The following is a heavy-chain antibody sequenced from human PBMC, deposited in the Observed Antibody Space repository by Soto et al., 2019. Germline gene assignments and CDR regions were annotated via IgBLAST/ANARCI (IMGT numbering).Heavy chain of an antibody. D-gene: IGHD5-12*01. J-gene: IGHJ4*02. CDR3: ARTETATITPFDY. CDR1: GGTFSSYA. V-gene: IGHV1-69*13. CDR2: IIPIFGTA. Sequence: SVKVSCKASGGTFSSYAISWVRQAPGQGLEWMGVIIPIFGTANYAQKFQGRVTIAADESTSTAYMELSSLRSEDTAVYYCARTETATITPFDYWGQGTLVTVSS.